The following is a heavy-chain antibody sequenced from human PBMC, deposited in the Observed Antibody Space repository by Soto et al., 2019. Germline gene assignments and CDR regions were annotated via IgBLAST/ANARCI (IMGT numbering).Heavy chain of an antibody. Sequence: PGGSLRLSCAASGFTFSSYGMHWVRQAPGKGLEWVAVIWYDGSNKYYADSVKGLFTISRDNSKNTLYLQMNSLRAEDTAVYYCARDNNQSSSWYGLYYYYGMDVWGQGTTVTVSS. J-gene: IGHJ6*02. CDR2: IWYDGSNK. V-gene: IGHV3-33*01. D-gene: IGHD6-13*01. CDR3: ARDNNQSSSWYGLYYYYGMDV. CDR1: GFTFSSYG.